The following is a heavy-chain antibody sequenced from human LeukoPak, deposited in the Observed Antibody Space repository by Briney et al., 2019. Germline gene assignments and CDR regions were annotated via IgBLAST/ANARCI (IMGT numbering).Heavy chain of an antibody. Sequence: KPSETLSLTCTVSGGSISSYYWSWIRQPPGKGLEWIGYIYYSGSTNYNPSLKSRVTISVDTSKNQFSLKLSSVTAADTAVYYCARGSTDIVATMVDYWGQGTLVTVSS. D-gene: IGHD5-12*01. CDR1: GGSISSYY. CDR3: ARGSTDIVATMVDY. CDR2: IYYSGST. J-gene: IGHJ4*02. V-gene: IGHV4-59*08.